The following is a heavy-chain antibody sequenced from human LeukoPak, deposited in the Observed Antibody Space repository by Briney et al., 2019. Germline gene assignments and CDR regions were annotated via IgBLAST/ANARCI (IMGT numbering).Heavy chain of an antibody. CDR2: IYHSGST. V-gene: IGHV4-4*02. J-gene: IGHJ4*02. CDR3: ARLYSSGWNKAYFDY. D-gene: IGHD6-19*01. CDR1: GGSISSSNW. Sequence: PSGTLSLTCAVSGGSISSSNWWSWVRQPPGKGLEWIGEIYHSGSTSYNPSLESRVTISVDKSKNQFSLKLSSVTAADTAVYYCARLYSSGWNKAYFDYWGQGTLVTVSS.